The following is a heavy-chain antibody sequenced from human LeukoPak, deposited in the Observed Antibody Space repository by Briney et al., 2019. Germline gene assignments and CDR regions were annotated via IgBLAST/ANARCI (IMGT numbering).Heavy chain of an antibody. CDR1: GYTFTGYY. CDR3: AREWSGLNRFDP. CDR2: INPNSGGT. Sequence: ASVKVSCKASGYTFTGYYMHWVRQAPGQGLEWMGWINPNSGGTNYAQKFQGRVTMTRDTSISTAYMELSRLRSDDTAVYYCAREWSGLNRFDPWGRGTLVTVSS. D-gene: IGHD3-3*01. V-gene: IGHV1-2*02. J-gene: IGHJ5*02.